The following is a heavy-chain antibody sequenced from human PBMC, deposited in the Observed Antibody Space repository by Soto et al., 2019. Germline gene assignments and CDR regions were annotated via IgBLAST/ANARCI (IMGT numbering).Heavy chain of an antibody. CDR1: GYTFTRYT. CDR2: INPDNGNT. Sequence: GASVKVSCKASGYTFTRYTMNWVRQAPGQRLEWMGWINPDNGNTKSSQKFQDRVIITRDTSASTAYMDLSSLRSEDTAVYYCARGIATGKLAPWGQGTLVTVSS. CDR3: ARGIATGKLAP. J-gene: IGHJ5*02. D-gene: IGHD2-15*01. V-gene: IGHV1-3*01.